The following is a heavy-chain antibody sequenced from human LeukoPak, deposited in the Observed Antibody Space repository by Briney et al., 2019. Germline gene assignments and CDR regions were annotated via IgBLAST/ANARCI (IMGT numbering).Heavy chain of an antibody. D-gene: IGHD6-19*01. CDR2: IIPIFGTA. Sequence: ASVKVSCKASGGTFSSYAISWVRQAPGQELEWMGGIIPIFGTANYAQKFQGRVTITADESTSTAYMELSSLRSEDTAVYYCARDRPHSSDSEYFQHWGQGTLVTVSS. CDR1: GGTFSSYA. V-gene: IGHV1-69*01. J-gene: IGHJ1*01. CDR3: ARDRPHSSDSEYFQH.